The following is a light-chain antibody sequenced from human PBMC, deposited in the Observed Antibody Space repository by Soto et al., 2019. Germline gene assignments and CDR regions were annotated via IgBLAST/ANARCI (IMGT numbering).Light chain of an antibody. CDR2: DVS. V-gene: IGLV2-14*01. CDR1: SSDVGGYNY. Sequence: QSALTQPASVSGSPGQSITISCTGTSSDVGGYNYVSWYQQHPGKAPKLMIYDVSNRPSGVSNRFSGSKSGNTASLTISGLQAEDEADDCCSSYTSSSTHVVFGGGTKVTVL. J-gene: IGLJ2*01. CDR3: SSYTSSSTHVV.